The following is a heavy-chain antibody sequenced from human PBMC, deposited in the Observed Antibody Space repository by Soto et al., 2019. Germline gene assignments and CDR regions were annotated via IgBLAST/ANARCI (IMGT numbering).Heavy chain of an antibody. CDR3: ATTGPY. Sequence: QVQLVESGGGVVQPGRSLRLSCAASGFTFSSYGMHWVRQAPGKGLEWVAVIWFDGSNKFYADSVKGRFTISRDNSKNTLSLQMNSLRDEDSAAYYSATTGPYWGQGTLVTVSS. CDR2: IWFDGSNK. J-gene: IGHJ4*02. V-gene: IGHV3-33*01. CDR1: GFTFSSYG.